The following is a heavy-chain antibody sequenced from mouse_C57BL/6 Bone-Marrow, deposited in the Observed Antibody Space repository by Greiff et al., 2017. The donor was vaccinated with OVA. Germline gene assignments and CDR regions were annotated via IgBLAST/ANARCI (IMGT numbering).Heavy chain of an antibody. D-gene: IGHD2-3*01. CDR1: GYTFTSYW. J-gene: IGHJ4*01. Sequence: QVQLQQPGAELVKPGASEKLSCKASGYTFTSYWMHWVKQRPGQGLEWIGMIHPNSGSTNYNEKFKSKATLTVDKSSSTAYMQLSSLTSEDSAVYYCARWLLLYYYAMDYWGQGTSVTVSS. CDR2: IHPNSGST. V-gene: IGHV1-64*01. CDR3: ARWLLLYYYAMDY.